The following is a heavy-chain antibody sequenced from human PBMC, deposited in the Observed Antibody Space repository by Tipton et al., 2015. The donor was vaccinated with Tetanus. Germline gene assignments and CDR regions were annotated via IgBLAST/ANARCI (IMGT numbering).Heavy chain of an antibody. CDR1: GGSTSTGGYY. V-gene: IGHV4-31*02. CDR3: ARDQARGARGWNYFDS. D-gene: IGHD1-26*01. Sequence: LRLSCTVSGGSTSTGGYYWSWIRQHPGKGLEWIGDIYNSGSTYYNPSLKSRVTISVDTSENHFSLKLNSVTAGDTAVYFCARDQARGARGWNYFDSWGQGIQVTVSS. CDR2: IYNSGST. J-gene: IGHJ4*02.